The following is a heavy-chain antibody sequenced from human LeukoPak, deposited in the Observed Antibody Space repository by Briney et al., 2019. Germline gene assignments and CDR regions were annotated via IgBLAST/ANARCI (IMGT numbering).Heavy chain of an antibody. CDR3: AKGYDIFFPDY. CDR2: INPNSGGT. Sequence: ASVKVSCKASGYTFTGYYMHWVRQAPGQGLEWMGWINPNSGGTNYAQKFQGRVTMTRDNSKNTLYLQMNSLRAEDTAVYYCAKGYDIFFPDYWGQGTLVTVSS. J-gene: IGHJ4*02. CDR1: GYTFTGYY. D-gene: IGHD3-9*01. V-gene: IGHV1-2*02.